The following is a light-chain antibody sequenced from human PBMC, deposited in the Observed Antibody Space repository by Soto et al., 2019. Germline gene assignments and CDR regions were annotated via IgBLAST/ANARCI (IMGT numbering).Light chain of an antibody. CDR3: QVWDTSSDQPV. V-gene: IGLV3-21*04. CDR1: KIGIKS. J-gene: IGLJ1*01. Sequence: SYELTQPPSMSVAPGKTARITCGGNKIGIKSVHWYQQKPGQAPVVVIYYDSDRPSGIPERFSGSNSGNTATLTIPRVEAGDEADSYCQVWDTSSDQPVFGTGTKLTLL. CDR2: YDS.